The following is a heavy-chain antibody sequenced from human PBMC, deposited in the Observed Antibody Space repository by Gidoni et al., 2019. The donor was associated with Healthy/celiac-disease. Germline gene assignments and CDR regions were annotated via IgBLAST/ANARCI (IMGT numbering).Heavy chain of an antibody. Sequence: QVQLQESGPGLVKPSETLSLTCTVSGGSISSYYWSWIRQPPGKGLEWIGYIYYSGSTNYNPSLKSRVTISVDTSKNQFSLKLSSVTAADTAVYYCAGLGATGGGAFDIWGQGTMVTVSS. D-gene: IGHD1-26*01. V-gene: IGHV4-59*01. CDR1: GGSISSYY. CDR3: AGLGATGGGAFDI. J-gene: IGHJ3*02. CDR2: IYYSGST.